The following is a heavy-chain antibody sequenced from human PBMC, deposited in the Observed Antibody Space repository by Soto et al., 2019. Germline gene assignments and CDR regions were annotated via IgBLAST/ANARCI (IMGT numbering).Heavy chain of an antibody. V-gene: IGHV5-51*01. CDR1: GYSFTNYW. Sequence: GESLKISCKGSGYSFTNYWLGWVRQMPGKGLEWMGIIYPGDSDTRYSPSFQGQVTISADKSITTAYLQWSSLKASDTAIYYCSRGPAAGGASASYFDYWGQGTLVTVSS. J-gene: IGHJ4*02. CDR2: IYPGDSDT. D-gene: IGHD1-26*01. CDR3: SRGPAAGGASASYFDY.